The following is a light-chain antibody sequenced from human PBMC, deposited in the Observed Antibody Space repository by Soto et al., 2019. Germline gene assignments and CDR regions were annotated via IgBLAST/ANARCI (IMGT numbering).Light chain of an antibody. V-gene: IGLV1-51*01. CDR1: SSNIGNNY. J-gene: IGLJ2*01. CDR2: DNN. Sequence: QSALTQSPSVSAAPGQQVTISCSGSSSNIGNNYVSWYQQLPGTAPKLLIYDNNKRPSGIPDRFSASKSGTSGTLDITGRQTGDEDDYYCATWDGSLPGEVFGGGTKLTVL. CDR3: ATWDGSLPGEV.